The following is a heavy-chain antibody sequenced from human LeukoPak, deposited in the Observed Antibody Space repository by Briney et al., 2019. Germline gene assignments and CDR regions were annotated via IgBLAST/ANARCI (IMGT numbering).Heavy chain of an antibody. D-gene: IGHD3-22*01. J-gene: IGHJ5*02. Sequence: GGSLRLSCVASGVTFSTYWMSWVRQAPGKGRGGVASIKQDGIEKNYVDSVKGRFTISRDNAKNTLYLQMNRLRADDTAVYYCATYTSDFGTLDPWGQGTQVTVSS. CDR2: IKQDGIEK. CDR1: GVTFSTYW. V-gene: IGHV3-7*01. CDR3: ATYTSDFGTLDP.